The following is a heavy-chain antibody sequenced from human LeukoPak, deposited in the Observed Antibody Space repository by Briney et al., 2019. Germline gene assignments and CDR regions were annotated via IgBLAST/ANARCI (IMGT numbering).Heavy chain of an antibody. V-gene: IGHV1-18*01. D-gene: IGHD3-22*01. Sequence: GASVKVSCKASGYTFTSYGISWVRQAPGQGLEWMGWISAYNGNTNYAQKLQGRVTMTTDTPTSTAYMELRSLRSDDTAVYYCAREFSGTYYYDSSGYYSFDYWGQGTLVTVSS. CDR3: AREFSGTYYYDSSGYYSFDY. CDR2: ISAYNGNT. CDR1: GYTFTSYG. J-gene: IGHJ4*02.